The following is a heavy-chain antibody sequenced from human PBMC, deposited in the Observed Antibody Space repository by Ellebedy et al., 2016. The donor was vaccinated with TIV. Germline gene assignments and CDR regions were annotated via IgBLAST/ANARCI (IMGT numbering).Heavy chain of an antibody. V-gene: IGHV3-20*04. D-gene: IGHD6-19*01. J-gene: IGHJ4*02. CDR3: ARDHVSSFSSGWYAY. CDR1: GFTFDDYG. CDR2: IIWNGGRT. Sequence: GESLKISCAASGFTFDDYGMIWVRHAPGKGLEWVSGIIWNGGRTGYADSVKGRFTISRDNAKKSLYLQMNSLRAEDTGVYYCARDHVSSFSSGWYAYWGQGTLVTVSS.